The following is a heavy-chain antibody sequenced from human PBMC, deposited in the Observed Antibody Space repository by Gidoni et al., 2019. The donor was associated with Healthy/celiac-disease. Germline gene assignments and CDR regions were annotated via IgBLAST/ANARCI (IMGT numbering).Heavy chain of an antibody. CDR2: INPNSGGT. CDR3: ARDLNYYGSGSYYISAFDI. D-gene: IGHD3-10*01. CDR1: GYTFTDYY. J-gene: IGHJ3*02. Sequence: QVQLVQSGAEVKKPGASVKVSCKDSGYTFTDYYMHWVRQAPGQGLEWMGRINPNSGGTNYAQKFQGRVTMTRDTSISTAYMELSRLRSDDTAVYYCARDLNYYGSGSYYISAFDIWGQGTMVTVSS. V-gene: IGHV1-2*06.